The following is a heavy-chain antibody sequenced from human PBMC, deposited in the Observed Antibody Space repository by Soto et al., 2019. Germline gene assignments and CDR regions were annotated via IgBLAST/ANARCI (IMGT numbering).Heavy chain of an antibody. Sequence: GGSLRLSCAASGFTFSIHSMHWVRQAPGKGLEWVSYISTEGSSAHYADSVRGRFTISRDNANNSLFLQMNSLRAEDSALYYCSRDGAYNIDYWGPGSLVTVSS. CDR3: SRDGAYNIDY. CDR1: GFTFSIHS. D-gene: IGHD3-16*01. V-gene: IGHV3-48*01. J-gene: IGHJ4*02. CDR2: ISTEGSSA.